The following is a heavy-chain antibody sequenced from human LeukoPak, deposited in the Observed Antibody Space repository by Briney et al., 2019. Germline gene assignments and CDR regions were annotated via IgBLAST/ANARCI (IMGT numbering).Heavy chain of an antibody. CDR1: GFTFGDYA. V-gene: IGHV3-49*05. CDR3: TRETIESTLWFDP. D-gene: IGHD2/OR15-2a*01. Sequence: KPGRSLRLSCTASGFTFGDYAMSWFRQAPGKELEWVGFIRSKAYGGTTEYAASVKGRFTISRDDSKSIAYLQMNSLKTEDTAVYYCTRETIESTLWFDPWGQGTLVTVSS. CDR2: IRSKAYGGTT. J-gene: IGHJ5*02.